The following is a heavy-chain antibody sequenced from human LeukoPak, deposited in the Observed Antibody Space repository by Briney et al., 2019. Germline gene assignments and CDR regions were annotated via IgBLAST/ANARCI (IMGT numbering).Heavy chain of an antibody. D-gene: IGHD2-15*01. V-gene: IGHV3-7*01. Sequence: GGSLRLSCAASRFTFSSYWMSWVRQAPGKGLEWVANIKQDGSEKYYVDSVKGRFTISRDNAKNSLYLQMNSLRAEDTALYYCARRYFDHWGQGTLVTVSS. CDR3: ARRYFDH. CDR1: RFTFSSYW. J-gene: IGHJ4*02. CDR2: IKQDGSEK.